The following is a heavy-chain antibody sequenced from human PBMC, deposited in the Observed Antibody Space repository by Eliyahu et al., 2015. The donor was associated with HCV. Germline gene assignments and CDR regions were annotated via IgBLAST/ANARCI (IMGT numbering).Heavy chain of an antibody. D-gene: IGHD3-10*01. J-gene: IGHJ4*02. CDR3: AKDSEGGVLGFGELSDDY. CDR2: ISYDGSNK. V-gene: IGHV3-30*18. Sequence: QVQLVESGGGVVQPGRSLRLSCAASGFTFSXYGMHWVRQAPGKGLEWVAVISYDGSNKYYADSVKGRFTISRDNSKNTLYLQMNSLRAEDTAVYYCAKDSEGGVLGFGELSDDYWGQGTLVTVSS. CDR1: GFTFSXYG.